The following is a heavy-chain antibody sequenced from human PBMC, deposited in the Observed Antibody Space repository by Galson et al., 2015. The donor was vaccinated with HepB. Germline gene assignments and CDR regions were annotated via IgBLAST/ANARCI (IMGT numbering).Heavy chain of an antibody. CDR1: GYTFTSYD. CDR3: ARPPLLYWYERYYYYYMDV. CDR2: MNPNSGNT. V-gene: IGHV1-8*01. Sequence: SVKVSCKASGYTFTSYDINWVRQATGQGLEWMGWMNPNSGNTGYAQKFQGRVTMTRNTSISTAYMELSSLRSEDTAVYYCARPPLLYWYERYYYYYMDVWGKGTTVTVSS. J-gene: IGHJ6*03. D-gene: IGHD2-8*02.